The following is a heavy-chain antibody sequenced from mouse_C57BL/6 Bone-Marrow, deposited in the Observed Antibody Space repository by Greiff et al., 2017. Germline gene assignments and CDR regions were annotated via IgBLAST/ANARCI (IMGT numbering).Heavy chain of an antibody. CDR3: AKDPYYSNYFDC. V-gene: IGHV1-82*01. Sequence: QVQLKQSGPELVKPGASVKISCKASGYAFSSSWMHWVKQRPGKGLEWIGRIYPGDGDTNYNGKFKGKATLTADKSSSTAYMQLSSLTSEDSAVYFGAKDPYYSNYFDCWGRGTTLTVTS. CDR1: GYAFSSSW. J-gene: IGHJ2*01. CDR2: IYPGDGDT. D-gene: IGHD2-5*01.